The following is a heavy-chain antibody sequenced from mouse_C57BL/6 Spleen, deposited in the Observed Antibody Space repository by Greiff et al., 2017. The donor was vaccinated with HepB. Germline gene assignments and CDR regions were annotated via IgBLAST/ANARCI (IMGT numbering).Heavy chain of an antibody. CDR1: GYTFTDYY. V-gene: IGHV1-19*01. CDR3: ARDIGDYDSFAY. D-gene: IGHD2-4*01. J-gene: IGHJ3*01. CDR2: INPYNGGT. Sequence: EVKLVESGPVLVKPGASVKMSCKASGYTFTDYYMNWVKQSHGKSLEWIGVINPYNGGTSYNQKFKGKATLTVDKSSSTAYMELNSLTSEDSAVYYCARDIGDYDSFAYWGQGTLVTVSA.